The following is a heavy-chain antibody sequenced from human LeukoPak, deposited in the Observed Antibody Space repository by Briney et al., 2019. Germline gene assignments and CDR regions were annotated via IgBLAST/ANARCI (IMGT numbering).Heavy chain of an antibody. D-gene: IGHD1-1*01. CDR1: GGSISSYY. V-gene: IGHV4-59*12. J-gene: IGHJ4*02. CDR2: IYYSGST. CDR3: ARPAQDDVDY. Sequence: SETLSLTCTVSGGSISSYYWSWIRQPPGKGLEWIGYIYYSGSTNYNPSLKSRVTISVDTSKNQFSLKLSSVTAADTAVYYCARPAQDDVDYWGQGTLVTVSS.